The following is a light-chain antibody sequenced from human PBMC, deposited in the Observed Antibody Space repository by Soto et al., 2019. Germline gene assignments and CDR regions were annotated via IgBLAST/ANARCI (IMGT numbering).Light chain of an antibody. CDR1: QSISSN. V-gene: IGKV3-15*01. CDR3: QQYNNWPGWA. J-gene: IGKJ1*01. Sequence: EIVMMQSPATLSVSPGERVTLSCRASQSISSNLAWYQQKPGQAPRLLIYGASTRATGIPARFSGSGPGTEFTLTISSLQAEDFAVYYGQQYNNWPGWAFGQGTKVESK. CDR2: GAS.